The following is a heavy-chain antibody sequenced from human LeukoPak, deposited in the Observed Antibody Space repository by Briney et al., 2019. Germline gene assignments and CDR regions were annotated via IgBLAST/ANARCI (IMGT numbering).Heavy chain of an antibody. CDR1: GFTFSHYS. CDR2: ITGSGGST. V-gene: IGHV3-23*01. CDR3: AKDTASSWWYFDL. Sequence: GGSLRLSCVGSGFTFSHYSMNWVRQAPGKGLEWVSAITGSGGSTYYADSVKGRFTISRDNSKNTLYLQMNSLRAEDTAVYYCAKDTASSWWYFDLWGRGTLVTVSS. D-gene: IGHD5-18*01. J-gene: IGHJ2*01.